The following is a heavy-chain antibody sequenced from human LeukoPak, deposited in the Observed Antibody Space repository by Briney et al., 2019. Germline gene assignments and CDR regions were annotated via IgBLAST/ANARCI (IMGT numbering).Heavy chain of an antibody. J-gene: IGHJ6*02. CDR3: ARAHYYYGMDV. Sequence: PSETLSLTCTVSGGSISGYYWSWIWQPPGKGLEWIGAIYYSGSTNYSPSLKSRVTISVDTSKNQFSLKLSSVTAADTAVYYCARAHYYYGMDVWGQGTTVTVSS. CDR1: GGSISGYY. V-gene: IGHV4-59*12. CDR2: IYYSGST.